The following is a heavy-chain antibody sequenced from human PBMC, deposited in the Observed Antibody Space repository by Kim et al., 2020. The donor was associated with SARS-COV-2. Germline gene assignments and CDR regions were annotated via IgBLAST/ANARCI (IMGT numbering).Heavy chain of an antibody. Sequence: SLKSRVTRSVDTSKNQFSLKLSSVTAADTAVYYCARLSTGSYYYYYYMDVWGKGTTVTVSS. J-gene: IGHJ6*03. D-gene: IGHD3-9*01. CDR3: ARLSTGSYYYYYYMDV. V-gene: IGHV4-59*08.